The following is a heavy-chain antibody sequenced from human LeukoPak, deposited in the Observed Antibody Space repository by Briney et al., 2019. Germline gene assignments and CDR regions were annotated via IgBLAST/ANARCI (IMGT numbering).Heavy chain of an antibody. J-gene: IGHJ4*02. D-gene: IGHD5-12*01. CDR1: GFTFDDYT. Sequence: PGGSLRLSCAASGFTFDDYTMHWVRQAPGKGLEWVSLINCDGTSTYYADSVKGRFTISRDNSKNSLYLQMSSLRTEDTALYYCAKEDRYTGYASYYFDSWGRGTLVTVSS. CDR2: INCDGTST. CDR3: AKEDRYTGYASYYFDS. V-gene: IGHV3-43*01.